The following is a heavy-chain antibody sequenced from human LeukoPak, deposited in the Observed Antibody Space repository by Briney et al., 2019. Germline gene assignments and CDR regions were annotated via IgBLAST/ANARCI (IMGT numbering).Heavy chain of an antibody. D-gene: IGHD6-13*01. Sequence: ASVKVSCKASGYTFTGYYMHWVRQAPGQGLEWMGWINPNSGDTNCAQKLQGRVTMTRDTSINTAYVEVSRLTSDDTAVYYCARDRIAAPDDFDYWGPGTPVTVSS. J-gene: IGHJ4*02. CDR2: INPNSGDT. CDR3: ARDRIAAPDDFDY. V-gene: IGHV1-2*02. CDR1: GYTFTGYY.